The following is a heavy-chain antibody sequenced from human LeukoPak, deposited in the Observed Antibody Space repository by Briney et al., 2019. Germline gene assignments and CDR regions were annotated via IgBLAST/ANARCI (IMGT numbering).Heavy chain of an antibody. D-gene: IGHD3-16*01. Sequence: GRSLRLSCAASGFTFSSYIMHWVRQAPGKGLEWVAVISYDGNNKYHADSVKGRFTISRDNSKNTLYLQMNSLRGEDTAVYYCARGSSRAGGFFDSWGQGTLVTVSS. CDR2: ISYDGNNK. J-gene: IGHJ4*02. V-gene: IGHV3-30-3*01. CDR1: GFTFSSYI. CDR3: ARGSSRAGGFFDS.